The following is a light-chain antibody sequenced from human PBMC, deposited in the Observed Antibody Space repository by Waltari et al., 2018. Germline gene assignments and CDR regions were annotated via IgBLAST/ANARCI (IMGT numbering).Light chain of an antibody. CDR3: QQYCSTPFT. V-gene: IGKV4-1*01. Sequence: DIVMTQSPDSLSVSLGERATINCKSSLSLLHSSENKNQLGWYQQKSGQSPKLLIYGASTRESGVPDRCSGSGSGTDFTLTISSLQTEDVAVYCCQQYCSTPFTFGPGTKVDSK. CDR1: LSLLHSSENKNQ. J-gene: IGKJ3*01. CDR2: GAS.